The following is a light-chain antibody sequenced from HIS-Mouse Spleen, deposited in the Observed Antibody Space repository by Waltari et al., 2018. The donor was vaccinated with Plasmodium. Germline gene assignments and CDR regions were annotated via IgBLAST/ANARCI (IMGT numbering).Light chain of an antibody. V-gene: IGLV3-27*01. Sequence: SYELTQPSSVSVSPAQTARNTCSGDVLATKYARWFQQKPGQAPVLVIYKDSERPSGIPERFSGSSSGTTVTLTISGAQVEDEADYYCYSAADNNLVFGGGTKLTVL. CDR2: KDS. J-gene: IGLJ3*02. CDR3: YSAADNNLV. CDR1: VLATKY.